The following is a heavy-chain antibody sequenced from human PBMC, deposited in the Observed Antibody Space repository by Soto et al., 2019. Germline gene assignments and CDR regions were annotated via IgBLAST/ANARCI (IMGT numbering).Heavy chain of an antibody. CDR3: AKDPGDGSSWFDL. Sequence: EVQLLESGGGLVQPGGSLRLSCAASGFTFSTYAMSWVRQAPGKGLEWVSAISGSGGITYYADSVKGRFTISRDNSKSTLYLQMNSLRADDTAIYDCAKDPGDGSSWFDLWGQGTLVTVSS. CDR1: GFTFSTYA. D-gene: IGHD1-26*01. CDR2: ISGSGGIT. V-gene: IGHV3-23*01. J-gene: IGHJ5*02.